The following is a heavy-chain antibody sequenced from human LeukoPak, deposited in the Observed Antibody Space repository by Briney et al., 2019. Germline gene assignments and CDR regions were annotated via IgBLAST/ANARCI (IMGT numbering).Heavy chain of an antibody. V-gene: IGHV3-21*01. CDR1: GFTFISYS. J-gene: IGHJ6*04. Sequence: PGGSLRLSCAASGFTFISYSMNWVRQAPGKGLEWVSSISSSNNYIYCADSVKGRFIISRDNAKNSLYLQMNSLRVEDTAVYYCARDDCSGGSCLDVWGKGTTVTVSS. D-gene: IGHD2-15*01. CDR2: ISSSNNYI. CDR3: ARDDCSGGSCLDV.